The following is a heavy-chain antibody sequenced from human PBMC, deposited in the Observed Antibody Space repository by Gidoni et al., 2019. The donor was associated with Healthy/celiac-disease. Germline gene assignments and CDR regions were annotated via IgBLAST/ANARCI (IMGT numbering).Heavy chain of an antibody. V-gene: IGHV4-39*01. CDR1: GGSFSSSSYY. Sequence: QLELQESGPGLVKPSETLSLTCTVAGGSFSSSSYYGGWIRQPPGKGLEWFGCICYSGSSYSDPSLTSRAIISVDASNTQFSLMLSSVTAADTALYYCARHTLPRLRFPSSYGMDVWGQGTTVTVSS. CDR3: ARHTLPRLRFPSSYGMDV. J-gene: IGHJ6*02. D-gene: IGHD5-12*01. CDR2: ICYSGSS.